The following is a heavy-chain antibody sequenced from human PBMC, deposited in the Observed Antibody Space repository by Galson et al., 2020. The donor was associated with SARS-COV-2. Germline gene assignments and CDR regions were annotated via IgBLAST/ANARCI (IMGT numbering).Heavy chain of an antibody. D-gene: IGHD3-16*01. Sequence: SGPTLVKPTQTLTLTCTFSGFSLSTSGMCVSWIRQPPGKALEWLALIDWDDDKYYSTSLKTRLTISKDTSKNQVVLTMTNMDPVDTATYYGARISSVGRDLGLGDIYYCYVMDVWGQGTTVTVSS. V-gene: IGHV2-70*01. CDR2: IDWDDDK. CDR1: GFSLSTSGMC. CDR3: ARISSVGRDLGLGDIYYCYVMDV. J-gene: IGHJ6*02.